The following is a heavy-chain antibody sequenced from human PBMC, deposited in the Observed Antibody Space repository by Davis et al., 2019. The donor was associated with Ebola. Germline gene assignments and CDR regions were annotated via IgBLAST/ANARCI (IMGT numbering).Heavy chain of an antibody. J-gene: IGHJ6*04. D-gene: IGHD3-10*01. CDR1: GFTVSSNY. V-gene: IGHV3-53*01. CDR3: AITMVRGGGEKDV. Sequence: PGGSLRLSCAASGFTVSSNYMSWVRQAPGKGLEWVSVIYSGGSTYYADSVKGQFTISRDNSKNTLYLQMNSLRAEDTAVYYCAITMVRGGGEKDVWGKGTTVTVSS. CDR2: IYSGGST.